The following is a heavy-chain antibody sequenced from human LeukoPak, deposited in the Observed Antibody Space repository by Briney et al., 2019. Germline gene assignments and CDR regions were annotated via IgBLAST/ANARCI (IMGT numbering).Heavy chain of an antibody. J-gene: IGHJ4*02. D-gene: IGHD3-22*01. CDR3: ERDYYDSSGYYERFDY. CDR1: GYTFTSYY. V-gene: IGHV1-46*01. Sequence: ASVKVSCKASGYTFTSYYMHWVRQAPGQGLEWMGIINPSGGSTSYAQKFQGRVTMTRDTSTSTVYMELSSLRSEDTAVYYCERDYYDSSGYYERFDYWGQGTLVTVSS. CDR2: INPSGGST.